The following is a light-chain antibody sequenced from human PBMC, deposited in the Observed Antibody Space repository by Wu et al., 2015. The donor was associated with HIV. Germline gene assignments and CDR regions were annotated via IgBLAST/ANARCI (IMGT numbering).Light chain of an antibody. CDR3: QQYGRT. Sequence: EIVMTQSPATLSVSPGERATLFCRASQSVSSNLAWYQQKPGQAPRLLIFGASTRATGIPDSFTGSGSGTDFTLTISRLEPEDFAVYYCQQYGRTFGQGTKVEI. CDR1: QSVSSN. CDR2: GAS. J-gene: IGKJ1*01. V-gene: IGKV3-15*01.